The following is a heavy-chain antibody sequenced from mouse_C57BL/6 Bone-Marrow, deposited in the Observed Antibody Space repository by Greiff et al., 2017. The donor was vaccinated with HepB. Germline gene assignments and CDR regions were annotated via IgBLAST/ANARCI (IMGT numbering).Heavy chain of an antibody. V-gene: IGHV14-2*01. CDR1: GFNIKDYY. Sequence: EVKLMESGAELVKPGASVKLSCTASGFNIKDYYMHWVKQRTEQGLEWIGRIDPEDGETKYAPKFQGKATITADTSSNTAYLQLSSLTSEDTAVYYCARSNYYGSSLWYFDVWGTGTTVTVSS. CDR3: ARSNYYGSSLWYFDV. CDR2: IDPEDGET. D-gene: IGHD1-1*01. J-gene: IGHJ1*03.